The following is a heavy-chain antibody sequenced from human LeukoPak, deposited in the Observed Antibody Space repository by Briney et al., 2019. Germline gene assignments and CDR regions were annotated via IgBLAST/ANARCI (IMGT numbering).Heavy chain of an antibody. J-gene: IGHJ5*02. CDR3: ATGRSFTMVRGAEDWFDP. V-gene: IGHV1-24*01. Sequence: ASVKVSCKVSGYTLTELSMHWVRQAPGKGLEWMGGFDPEDGETIYAQKFQGRVTMTEDTSTDTAYMELSSLRSEDTAVYYCATGRSFTMVRGAEDWFDPWGQGTLVTVSS. CDR1: GYTLTELS. CDR2: FDPEDGET. D-gene: IGHD3-10*01.